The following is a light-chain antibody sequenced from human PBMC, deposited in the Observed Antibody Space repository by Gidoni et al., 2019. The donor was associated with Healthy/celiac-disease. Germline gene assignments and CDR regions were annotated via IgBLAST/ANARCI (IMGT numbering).Light chain of an antibody. CDR2: WAS. CDR1: QSVLYSSNNKNY. J-gene: IGKJ1*01. CDR3: QQYYSTGKT. Sequence: DIVMTQSPDSLAVSLGERATINCKSSQSVLYSSNNKNYLAWYQQKPGQPPKLLIYWASTRESGFPDRFSGSGSGTDFTLTISSLQAEDVAVYYCQQYYSTGKTFGQGTKVEIK. V-gene: IGKV4-1*01.